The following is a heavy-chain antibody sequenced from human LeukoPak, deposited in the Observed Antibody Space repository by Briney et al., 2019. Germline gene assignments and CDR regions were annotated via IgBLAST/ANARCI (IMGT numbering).Heavy chain of an antibody. CDR1: GGSISSYY. J-gene: IGHJ5*02. V-gene: IGHV4-59*01. D-gene: IGHD6-13*01. CDR3: ACDLAAAGP. CDR2: IYYSGST. Sequence: PSETLSLTCTVSGGSISSYYWSWIRQPPGEGLEWIGYIYYSGSTNYNPSLKSRVTISVDTSKNQFSLKLSSVTAADTAVYYCACDLAAAGPWGQGTLVTVSS.